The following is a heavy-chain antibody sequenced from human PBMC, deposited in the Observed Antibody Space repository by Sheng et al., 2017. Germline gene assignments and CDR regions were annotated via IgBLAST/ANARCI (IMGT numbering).Heavy chain of an antibody. CDR1: GYSISSGYY. J-gene: IGHJ4*02. Sequence: QVQLQESGPGLVKPSETLSLTCAVSGYSISSGYYWGWIRQPPGKGLEWIGSIYHSGSTYYNPSLKSRVTISVDTSKNQFSLKLSSVTAADTAVYYCARGQTYYYGSGDYYNAPFDYWGQGTLVTVSS. D-gene: IGHD3-10*01. CDR3: ARGQTYYYGSGDYYNAPFDY. V-gene: IGHV4-38-2*01. CDR2: IYHSGST.